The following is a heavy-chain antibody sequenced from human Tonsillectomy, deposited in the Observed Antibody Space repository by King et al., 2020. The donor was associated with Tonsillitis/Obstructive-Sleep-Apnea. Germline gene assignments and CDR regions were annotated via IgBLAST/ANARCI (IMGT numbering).Heavy chain of an antibody. CDR3: SGAPRPYYYFDY. V-gene: IGHV4-31*03. CDR1: GDSISSGGYY. CDR2: IYYNGRT. Sequence: VQLQESGPGLVKPSQTLSLTCTVSGDSISSGGYYWSWIRQHPGKGLEWIGCIYYNGRTYYNPSLKSRLTISVDASKNQFSLNLASLTAADTAVYYCSGAPRPYYYFDYWGQGILVTVPS. D-gene: IGHD6-6*01. J-gene: IGHJ4*02.